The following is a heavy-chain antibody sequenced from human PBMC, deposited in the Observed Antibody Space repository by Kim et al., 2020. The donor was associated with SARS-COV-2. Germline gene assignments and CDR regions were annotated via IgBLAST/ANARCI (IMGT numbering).Heavy chain of an antibody. CDR1: GDSLSSDY. J-gene: IGHJ4*02. CDR3: ASALGH. D-gene: IGHD3-16*02. CDR2: IYTSRRT. Sequence: SETLSLTCTVSGDSLSSDYWSWNRQPAGKGLEWIGRIYTSRRTNYNPSLQSRVTMTVDMSKNQFSLKLSSVTAADTAVYYCASALGHWVQGTLVTVSS. V-gene: IGHV4-4*07.